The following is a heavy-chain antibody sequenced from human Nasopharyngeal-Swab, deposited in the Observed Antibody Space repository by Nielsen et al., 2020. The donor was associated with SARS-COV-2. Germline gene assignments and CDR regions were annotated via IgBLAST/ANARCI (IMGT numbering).Heavy chain of an antibody. D-gene: IGHD2-15*01. CDR1: GFTFSDYY. CDR2: ISSSSSYT. CDR3: ARGGRSVVVNAFDI. Sequence: GEFLKISCAASGFTFSDYYMSWIRQAPGKGLEWVSYISSSSSYTNYADSVKGRFTISRDNAKNSLYLQMNSLRAEDTAVYYCARGGRSVVVNAFDIWGQGTMVTVSS. J-gene: IGHJ3*02. V-gene: IGHV3-11*05.